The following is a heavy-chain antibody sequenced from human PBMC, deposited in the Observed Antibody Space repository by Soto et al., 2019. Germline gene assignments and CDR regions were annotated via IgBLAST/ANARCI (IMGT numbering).Heavy chain of an antibody. CDR3: ARESSYPFDY. Sequence: EVQLVESGGGLVQPGGSLRLSCAASGFTYSSYEMNWVRQAPGKGLEWVSYISSSGSTIYYADSVKGRFTISRDNAKNSLYLQMNSLRAEDTAVYYCARESSYPFDYWGQGTLVTVSS. CDR2: ISSSGSTI. J-gene: IGHJ4*02. V-gene: IGHV3-48*03. CDR1: GFTYSSYE. D-gene: IGHD1-26*01.